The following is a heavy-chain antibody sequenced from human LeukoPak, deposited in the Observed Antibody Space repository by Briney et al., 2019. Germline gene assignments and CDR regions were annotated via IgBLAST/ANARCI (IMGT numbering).Heavy chain of an antibody. CDR3: SRGPYSSSQLGPFSY. D-gene: IGHD6-13*01. CDR1: GYTFTGYY. Sequence: ASVKVSCKASGYTFTGYYMHWVRQAPGQGLEWMGWISAYNGNTNYAQKLQGRVTMTTDTSTSTAYMELRSLRSDDTAVYYCSRGPYSSSQLGPFSYWGQGTLVTVSS. J-gene: IGHJ4*02. CDR2: ISAYNGNT. V-gene: IGHV1-18*04.